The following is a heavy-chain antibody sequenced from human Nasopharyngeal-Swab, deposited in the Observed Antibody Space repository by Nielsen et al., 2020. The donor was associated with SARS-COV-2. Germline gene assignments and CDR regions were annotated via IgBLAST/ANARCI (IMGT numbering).Heavy chain of an antibody. CDR3: ATPSGIVGATNPFGAFAF. J-gene: IGHJ3*01. CDR2: ITPFNGNT. D-gene: IGHD1-26*01. V-gene: IGHV1-45*02. Sequence: SVKVSCKASGHTFTYRYLHWVRQAPGQALEWMGWITPFNGNTNYAQKFQARVIITTDRPMTTAYMELSSLRSEDTAMYYCATPSGIVGATNPFGAFAFWGQGTMVTVSS. CDR1: GHTFTYRY.